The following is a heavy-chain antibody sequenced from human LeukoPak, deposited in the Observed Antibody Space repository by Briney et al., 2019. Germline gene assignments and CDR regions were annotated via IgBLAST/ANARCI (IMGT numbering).Heavy chain of an antibody. D-gene: IGHD3-10*01. CDR2: IYYSGST. V-gene: IGHV4-39*01. J-gene: IGHJ4*02. Sequence: PSETLSLTCTVSGGSISSSSYYWGWIRQPPGKGPEWIGSIYYSGSTYYNPSLKSRVTISVDTSKNQFSLKLSSVTAADTAVYYCARGYSVIYYGSGSQSFRSQSFRAYYFDYWGQGTLVTVSS. CDR3: ARGYSVIYYGSGSQSFRSQSFRAYYFDY. CDR1: GGSISSSSYY.